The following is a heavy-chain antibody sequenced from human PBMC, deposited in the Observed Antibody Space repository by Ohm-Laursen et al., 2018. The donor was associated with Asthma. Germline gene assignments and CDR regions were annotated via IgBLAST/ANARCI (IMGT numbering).Heavy chain of an antibody. D-gene: IGHD3-3*01. CDR3: ARDRGHTIFGVVMPFFY. J-gene: IGHJ4*02. Sequence: SLRLSCAASGFTFSSYSMNWVRQAPGKGLEWVSSISSSSSYIYYAGSVKGRFTISRDNAKNSLYLQMNSLRAEDTAVYYCARDRGHTIFGVVMPFFYWGQGTLVTVSS. V-gene: IGHV3-21*01. CDR2: ISSSSSYI. CDR1: GFTFSSYS.